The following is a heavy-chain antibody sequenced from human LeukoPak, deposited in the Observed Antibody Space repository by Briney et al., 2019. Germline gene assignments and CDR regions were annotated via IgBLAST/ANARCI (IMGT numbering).Heavy chain of an antibody. Sequence: GASVNVSCKATGYTFTSYGISWVRQAPGQGLEWMGWINPNSGGTNYAQKFQGRVTMTRDTSISTAYMELSRLRSDDTAVYYCARGRDSSGWPGYFQHWGQGTLVTVSS. CDR3: ARGRDSSGWPGYFQH. J-gene: IGHJ1*01. CDR2: INPNSGGT. CDR1: GYTFTSYG. D-gene: IGHD6-19*01. V-gene: IGHV1-2*02.